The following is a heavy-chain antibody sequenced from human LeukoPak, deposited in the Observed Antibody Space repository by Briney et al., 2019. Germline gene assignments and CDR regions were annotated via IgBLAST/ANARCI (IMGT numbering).Heavy chain of an antibody. Sequence: GGSLRLSCAASGFTFHDYAMRWVRQAPGRGLEWVSRITWDGGITYYTDSVKGRFTISRDSSRNSLSLQMSSLRVEDTALYYCAKEAGTRPHLPYYFDSWGQGTLVTVSS. J-gene: IGHJ4*02. CDR1: GFTFHDYA. V-gene: IGHV3-43D*03. CDR2: ITWDGGIT. CDR3: AKEAGTRPHLPYYFDS. D-gene: IGHD1/OR15-1a*01.